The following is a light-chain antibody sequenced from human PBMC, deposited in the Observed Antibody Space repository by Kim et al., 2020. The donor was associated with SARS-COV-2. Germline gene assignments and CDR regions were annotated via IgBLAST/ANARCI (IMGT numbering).Light chain of an antibody. Sequence: EITMTQSPATLSVSPGERAILSCRATQSVGSKLAWYQKKPDQPPRLLIYGTSTRAAGIPARFSGSGSGTAFTLSISSLQPEDCAIYYCQQYSEWVTFGGGTDVEIK. CDR3: QQYSEWVT. CDR2: GTS. J-gene: IGKJ4*01. V-gene: IGKV3-15*01. CDR1: QSVGSK.